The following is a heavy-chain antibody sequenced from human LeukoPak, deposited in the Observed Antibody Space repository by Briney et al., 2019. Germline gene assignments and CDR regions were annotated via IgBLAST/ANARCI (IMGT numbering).Heavy chain of an antibody. CDR2: IKQDGSAK. CDR3: VRQYNSSWLQFFDY. CDR1: GFTFSSYW. D-gene: IGHD6-13*01. V-gene: IGHV3-7*04. J-gene: IGHJ4*02. Sequence: GGSLRLSCAASGFTFSSYWMTWVRQAPGKGLEWVANIKQDGSAKYYVDSVKGRFTISRDNAKNSLYLQMNSLRAEATAVYYCVRQYNSSWLQFFDYWGQGTLVTVSS.